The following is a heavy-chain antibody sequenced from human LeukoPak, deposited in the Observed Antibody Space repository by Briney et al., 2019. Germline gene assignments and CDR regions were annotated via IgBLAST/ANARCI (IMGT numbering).Heavy chain of an antibody. J-gene: IGHJ4*02. CDR2: INHSGST. D-gene: IGHD3-9*01. CDR1: GGSFSDYY. V-gene: IGHV4-34*01. CDR3: ATGQYTGYPTH. Sequence: SDTLSLTCGVYGGSFSDYYWSWIRQPPAKGLEWVGEINHSGSTNYNPSLKSRVTVSLDMSKNQFTLRLTSVTAADTAVYYCATGQYTGYPTHWGQGTLVTVSS.